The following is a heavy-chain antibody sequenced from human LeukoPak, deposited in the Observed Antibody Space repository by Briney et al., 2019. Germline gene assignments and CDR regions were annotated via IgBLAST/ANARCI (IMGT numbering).Heavy chain of an antibody. J-gene: IGHJ5*02. Sequence: SETLSHTCTVSGGSISRYYWSWIRQPPGKGLEWIGYIYYSGSTNYNPSLKSRVTISVDTSKNQFSLKLSSVTAADTAVYYCARTGNFDWLGARLSWFDPWGQGTLVTVSS. CDR3: ARTGNFDWLGARLSWFDP. D-gene: IGHD3-9*01. V-gene: IGHV4-59*01. CDR1: GGSISRYY. CDR2: IYYSGST.